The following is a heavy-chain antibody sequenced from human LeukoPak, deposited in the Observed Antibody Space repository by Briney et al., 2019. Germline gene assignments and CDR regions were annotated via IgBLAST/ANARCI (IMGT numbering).Heavy chain of an antibody. CDR2: INHSGST. J-gene: IGHJ4*02. CDR3: ARALGYCSGGSCYLDY. D-gene: IGHD2-15*01. CDR1: GGSFSGYY. Sequence: PSETLSLTCAVYGGSFSGYYWSWIRQPPGKGLEWIGEINHSGSTNYNPSLKSRVTISVDTPKNQFSLKLSSVTAADTAVYYCARALGYCSGGSCYLDYWGQGTLVTVSS. V-gene: IGHV4-34*01.